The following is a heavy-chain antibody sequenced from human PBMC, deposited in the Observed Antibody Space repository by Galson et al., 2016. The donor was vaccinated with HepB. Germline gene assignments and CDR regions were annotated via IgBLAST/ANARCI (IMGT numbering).Heavy chain of an antibody. Sequence: SLRLSCAASGFTCSSYGMHWVRQAPGKGLEWVAVISYDGSNKYYADSVKGRFTISRDNSKNTLYLQMNSLRAEDTAVYYCAKGGSGYDLTFDYWAREPWSPSPQ. J-gene: IGHJ4*02. D-gene: IGHD5-12*01. V-gene: IGHV3-30*18. CDR3: AKGGSGYDLTFDY. CDR2: ISYDGSNK. CDR1: GFTCSSYG.